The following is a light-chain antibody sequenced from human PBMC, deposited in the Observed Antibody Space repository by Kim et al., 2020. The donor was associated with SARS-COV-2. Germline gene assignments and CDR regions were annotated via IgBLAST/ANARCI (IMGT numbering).Light chain of an antibody. Sequence: PGQSITISCTGTSSGVGGYNYVSWYQQHPGKAPKLMIYDVSKRPSGVSNRFSGSKSGNTASLTISGLQAEDEADYYCSSYTSSSTLFGGGTQLTVL. CDR3: SSYTSSSTL. V-gene: IGLV2-14*04. CDR1: SSGVGGYNY. J-gene: IGLJ3*02. CDR2: DVS.